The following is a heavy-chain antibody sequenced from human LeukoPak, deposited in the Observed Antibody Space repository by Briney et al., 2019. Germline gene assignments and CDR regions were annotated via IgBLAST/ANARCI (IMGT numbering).Heavy chain of an antibody. CDR1: VFTFSSYW. Sequence: GGSLRLSCAASVFTFSSYWMRWVRQAPGKGLEWVANIKQDGSEKYYVDSVKGRFTISRDNAKNSLYLQMNSLRAEDTAVYYCANGLARGGVLGYWGQGTLVTVSS. V-gene: IGHV3-7*01. D-gene: IGHD4-23*01. CDR2: IKQDGSEK. CDR3: ANGLARGGVLGY. J-gene: IGHJ4*02.